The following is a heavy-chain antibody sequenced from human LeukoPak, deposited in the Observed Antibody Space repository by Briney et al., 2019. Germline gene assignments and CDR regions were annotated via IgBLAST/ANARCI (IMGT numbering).Heavy chain of an antibody. V-gene: IGHV3-23*01. CDR1: GFTFSSYA. D-gene: IGHD5-24*01. CDR2: ISGSGGST. J-gene: IGHJ4*02. CDR3: ARLRGGYNLY. Sequence: PGGSLRLSCAASGFTFSSYAMSWVRQAPGKGLEWVSAISGSGGSTYYADSVKGRFTISRDNAKNSLYLQMNSLRAEDTGIYYCARLRGGYNLYWGQGTLVTVSS.